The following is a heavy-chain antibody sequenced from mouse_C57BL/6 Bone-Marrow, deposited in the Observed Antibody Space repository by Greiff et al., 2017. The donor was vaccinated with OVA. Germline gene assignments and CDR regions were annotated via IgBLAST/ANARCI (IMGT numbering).Heavy chain of an antibody. CDR1: GYAFSSSW. V-gene: IGHV1-82*01. CDR3: ARSSITTGFDY. J-gene: IGHJ2*01. CDR2: IYPGDGDT. Sequence: VKLMESGPELVKPGASVKISCKASGYAFSSSWMNWVKQRPGKGLEWIGRIYPGDGDTNYNGKFKGKATLTADKSSSTAYMQLSSLTSEDSAVYFCARSSITTGFDYWGQGTTLTVSS. D-gene: IGHD1-2*01.